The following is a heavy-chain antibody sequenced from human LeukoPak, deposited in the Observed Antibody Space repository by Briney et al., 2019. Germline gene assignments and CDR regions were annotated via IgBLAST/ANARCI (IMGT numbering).Heavy chain of an antibody. Sequence: GGSLRLSCAASGFTFSNAWMSWVRQAPGKGLEWVGRIKSKPDGGTTDYAAPVKGRFTISRDNSKNTMYLQMNSLRAEDTAVYYCARDPSGSYSFDYWGQGTLVTVSS. CDR3: ARDPSGSYSFDY. J-gene: IGHJ4*02. V-gene: IGHV3-15*01. CDR1: GFTFSNAW. CDR2: IKSKPDGGTT. D-gene: IGHD1-26*01.